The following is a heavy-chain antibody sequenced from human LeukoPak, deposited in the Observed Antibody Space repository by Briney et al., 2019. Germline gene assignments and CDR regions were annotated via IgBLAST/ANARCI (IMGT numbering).Heavy chain of an antibody. CDR3: ARGRSSDY. J-gene: IGHJ4*02. CDR1: GGSVSSGGYY. CDR2: IYDSGST. Sequence: KSSQTLSLTCTVSGGSVSSGGYYWSWIRQHPGKGLEWIGYIYDSGSTYYNPSLKSRATISVDTSKNQVSLKRSSVTAADTAVYYCARGRSSDYWGQGTLVTVSS. D-gene: IGHD6-6*01. V-gene: IGHV4-31*03.